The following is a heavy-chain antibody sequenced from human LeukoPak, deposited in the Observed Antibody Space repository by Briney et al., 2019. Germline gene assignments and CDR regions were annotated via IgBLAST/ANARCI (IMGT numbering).Heavy chain of an antibody. CDR3: AKSVVVADLYYYYGMDV. CDR2: ISGSGGST. V-gene: IGHV3-23*01. J-gene: IGHJ6*02. CDR1: GFTFSSYA. D-gene: IGHD2-15*01. Sequence: PGGSLRLSCAASGFTFSSYAMSWVRRAPGQGLEWVSAISGSGGSTYYADSVKGRFTISRDNSKNTLYLQMNSLRAEDTAVYYCAKSVVVADLYYYYGMDVWGQGTTVTVSS.